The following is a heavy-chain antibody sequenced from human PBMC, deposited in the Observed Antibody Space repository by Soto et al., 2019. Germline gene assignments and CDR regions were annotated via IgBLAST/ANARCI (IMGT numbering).Heavy chain of an antibody. Sequence: ASVKVSCKASAGSFSSYAISWVRQAPGQGLEWMGGIIPIFGTANYAQKFQGRVTITADESTSTAYMELSSLRSEDTAVYYCARDNRQYSSGWADAFDIWGQGTMVTVSS. J-gene: IGHJ3*02. V-gene: IGHV1-69*13. CDR1: AGSFSSYA. CDR3: ARDNRQYSSGWADAFDI. CDR2: IIPIFGTA. D-gene: IGHD6-19*01.